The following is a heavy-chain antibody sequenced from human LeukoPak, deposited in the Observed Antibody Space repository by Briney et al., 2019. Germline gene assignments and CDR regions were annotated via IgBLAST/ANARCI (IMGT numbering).Heavy chain of an antibody. CDR1: GFTFSSYA. D-gene: IGHD5-18*01. J-gene: IGHJ4*02. CDR2: ISGSGGSA. CDR3: AKGGFGYSYGPVDC. V-gene: IGHV3-23*01. Sequence: GGSLRLSCAASGFTFSSYAMSWVRQAPGKGLEWVSGISGSGGSAYYADSVKGRFTISRDNSKNTLYLQMNSLRAGDTAVYYCAKGGFGYSYGPVDCWGQGTLVTVSS.